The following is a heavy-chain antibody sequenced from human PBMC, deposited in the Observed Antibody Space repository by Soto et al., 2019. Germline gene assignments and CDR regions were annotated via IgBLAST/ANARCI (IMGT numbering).Heavy chain of an antibody. J-gene: IGHJ6*02. V-gene: IGHV3-30-3*01. CDR3: AREVSITMVRELPYYGMDV. Sequence: GGSLRLSCAASGFTFSSYAMHWVRQAPGKGLEWVAVISYDGSNKYYADSVKGRFTISRDNSKNTLYLQMNSLRAEDTAVYYCAREVSITMVRELPYYGMDVWGQGTTVTVSS. CDR1: GFTFSSYA. CDR2: ISYDGSNK. D-gene: IGHD3-10*01.